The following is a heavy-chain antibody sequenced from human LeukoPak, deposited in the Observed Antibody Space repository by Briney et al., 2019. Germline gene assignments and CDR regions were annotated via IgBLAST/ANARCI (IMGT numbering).Heavy chain of an antibody. J-gene: IGHJ5*02. CDR1: GFTFDDYG. Sequence: GGSLRLSCAASGFTFDDYGMSWVRQAPGKGLEWVSGINWNGGSTGYADSVKGRFTISRDNAKNSLYLQMNSLRAEDTALYYCARNDYGDYLSWFDPWGQGTLVTVSS. D-gene: IGHD4-17*01. CDR2: INWNGGST. V-gene: IGHV3-20*04. CDR3: ARNDYGDYLSWFDP.